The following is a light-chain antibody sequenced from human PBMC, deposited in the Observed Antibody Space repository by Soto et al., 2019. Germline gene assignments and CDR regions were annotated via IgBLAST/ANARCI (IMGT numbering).Light chain of an antibody. V-gene: IGKV3-20*01. CDR2: DAS. CDR3: HQYYDTPLT. Sequence: EIVLTQSPGTLSLSPGERATLSCRASQSVSSSYLAWYQQNPGQAPSLLIYDASRRPTGIPGRFSGSGSGTDFTLTIRSVQAEDVAVYYCHQYYDTPLTFGQGTRLEIK. J-gene: IGKJ5*01. CDR1: QSVSSSY.